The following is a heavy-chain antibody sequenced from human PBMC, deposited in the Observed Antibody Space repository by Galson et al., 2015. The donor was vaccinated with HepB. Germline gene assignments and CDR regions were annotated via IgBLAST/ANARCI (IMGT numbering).Heavy chain of an antibody. Sequence: SLRLSCAASGFTFDAYSMDWVRQTPGQGLQWVSGVYAGGDMTFYADSVKGRFTISRDNSKNTLFLQMSSLRAEDSGVYYCVQDRNIRGLYYFENWGRGTLVTVSS. J-gene: IGHJ4*02. V-gene: IGHV3-23*01. D-gene: IGHD3-16*01. CDR3: VQDRNIRGLYYFEN. CDR1: GFTFDAYS. CDR2: VYAGGDMT.